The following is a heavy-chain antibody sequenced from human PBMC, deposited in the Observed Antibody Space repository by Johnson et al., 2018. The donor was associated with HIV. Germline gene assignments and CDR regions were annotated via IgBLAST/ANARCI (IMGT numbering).Heavy chain of an antibody. V-gene: IGHV3-11*01. CDR3: ARGRIAARPHAFEI. D-gene: IGHD6-6*01. J-gene: IGHJ3*02. Sequence: QVQLVESGGGLVQPGGSLRLSCAASGIIVTGNFLSWVRQAPGRGLEWISYISNSGSTADYADSVKGRFTISRDNTKSSLYLQMNSLRAEDTALYYCARGRIAARPHAFEIWGQGTLVTVSS. CDR1: GIIVTGNF. CDR2: ISNSGSTA.